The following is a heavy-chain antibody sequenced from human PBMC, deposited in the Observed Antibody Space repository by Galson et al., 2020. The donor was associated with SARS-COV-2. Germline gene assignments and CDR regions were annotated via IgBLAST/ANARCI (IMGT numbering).Heavy chain of an antibody. V-gene: IGHV4-4*02. Sequence: SEPLSLTCAVSGGSISSSDWWGWVRQPPGKGLAWIGEIFHSGYTNYNPSLKSRVNMSLDTSKNQFSLKLSSVTAADTALYYCSRIIVTAYYFSYMDVWGKGTTVTVSS. J-gene: IGHJ6*03. CDR2: IFHSGYT. CDR1: GGSISSSDW. CDR3: SRIIVTAYYFSYMDV. D-gene: IGHD2-21*02.